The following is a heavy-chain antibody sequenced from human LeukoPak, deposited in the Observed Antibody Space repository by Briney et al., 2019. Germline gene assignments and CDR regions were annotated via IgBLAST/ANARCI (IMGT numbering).Heavy chain of an antibody. J-gene: IGHJ3*02. Sequence: GGSLRLSCAASGLTFSSDWMHWVRQVPGKGLVWVSRINSDASTINYADSVKGRITISRDNAKNSLFLQMNSLRAEDTAIYYCARRYYDTTGYAFDIWGQGTMVTVSS. CDR2: INSDASTI. D-gene: IGHD3-22*01. V-gene: IGHV3-74*01. CDR1: GLTFSSDW. CDR3: ARRYYDTTGYAFDI.